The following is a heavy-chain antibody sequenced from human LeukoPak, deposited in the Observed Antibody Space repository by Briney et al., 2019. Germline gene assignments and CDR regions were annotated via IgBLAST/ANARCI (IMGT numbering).Heavy chain of an antibody. J-gene: IGHJ4*02. Sequence: GGSLRLSCAASGFTFSSYSMNWVRQAPGKGLEWVSSISSSSSYIYYTDSVKGRFTISRDNAKNSLYLQMNSLRAEDTAVYYCARTLDCGDYVDYWGQGTLVTVSS. V-gene: IGHV3-21*01. CDR1: GFTFSSYS. D-gene: IGHD4-17*01. CDR2: ISSSSSYI. CDR3: ARTLDCGDYVDY.